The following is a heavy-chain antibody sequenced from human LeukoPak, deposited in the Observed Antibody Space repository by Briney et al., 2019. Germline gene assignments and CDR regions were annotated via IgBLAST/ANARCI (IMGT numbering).Heavy chain of an antibody. J-gene: IGHJ5*02. CDR2: INHSGST. Sequence: PSETLSLTCAVYGGSFSGYYWSWIRQPPGKGLEWIGEINHSGSTNYNPSLKSRVTISVDTSKNQFSLKLSSVTAADTAVYYCARHYYGSGSHWFDPWGQGTLVTVSS. CDR3: ARHYYGSGSHWFDP. V-gene: IGHV4-34*01. CDR1: GGSFSGYY. D-gene: IGHD3-10*01.